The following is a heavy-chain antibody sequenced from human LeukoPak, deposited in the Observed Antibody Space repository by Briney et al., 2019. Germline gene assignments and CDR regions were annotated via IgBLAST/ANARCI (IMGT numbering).Heavy chain of an antibody. CDR1: GYTFTSYG. CDR3: ARVQTYGSGSP. CDR2: ISAYNGNT. V-gene: IGHV1-18*04. D-gene: IGHD3-10*01. J-gene: IGHJ4*02. Sequence: GASVKVSCKASGYTFTSYGISWVRQAPGQGLEWMGWISAYNGNTNYAQKLQGKVTMTTDTSTSTVYMELRSLRSDDTAVYYCARVQTYGSGSPWGQGTLVTVSS.